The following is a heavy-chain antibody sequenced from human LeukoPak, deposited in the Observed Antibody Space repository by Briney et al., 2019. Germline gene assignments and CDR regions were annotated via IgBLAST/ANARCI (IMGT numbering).Heavy chain of an antibody. CDR3: ARDQMGLRYFDL. J-gene: IGHJ2*01. D-gene: IGHD2-8*01. CDR1: GFTFSSYS. Sequence: GSLRLSCAASGFTFSSYSMNWVRQAPGKGLEWVSSISSSSSYIYYADSVKGRFTISRDNAKNSLYLQMNSLRAEDTAVYYCARDQMGLRYFDLWGRGTLVTVSS. CDR2: ISSSSSYI. V-gene: IGHV3-21*01.